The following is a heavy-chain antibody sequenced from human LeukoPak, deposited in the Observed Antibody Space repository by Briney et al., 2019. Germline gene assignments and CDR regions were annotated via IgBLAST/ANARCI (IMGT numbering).Heavy chain of an antibody. V-gene: IGHV3-30*19. CDR2: ISYDGSNK. Sequence: PGRSVRLSCTTSGFIFSLYGLHWVRQAPGKGLEWVAVISYDGSNKYYADSVKGRFTISRDNSKNTLYLQMNSLRAEDTAVYYCARDGVPVVVDAFDIWGQGTMVTVSS. CDR3: ARDGVPVVVDAFDI. CDR1: GFIFSLYG. J-gene: IGHJ3*02. D-gene: IGHD2-21*01.